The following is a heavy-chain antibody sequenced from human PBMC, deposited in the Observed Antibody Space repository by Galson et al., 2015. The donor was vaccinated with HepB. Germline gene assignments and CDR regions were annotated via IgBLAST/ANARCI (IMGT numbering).Heavy chain of an antibody. CDR1: GYTFTGYY. Sequence: SVKVSCKASGYTFTGYYMHWVRQAPGQGLEWMGRINPNSGGTNYAQKFQGRVTMTRDTSISTAYMELSRLRSDDTAVYYCARAITMIVVVTDTFDYWGQGTLVTVSS. CDR3: ARAITMIVVVTDTFDY. D-gene: IGHD3-22*01. V-gene: IGHV1-2*06. CDR2: INPNSGGT. J-gene: IGHJ4*02.